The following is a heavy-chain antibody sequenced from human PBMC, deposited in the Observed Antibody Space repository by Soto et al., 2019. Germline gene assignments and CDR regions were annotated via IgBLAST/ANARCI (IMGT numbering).Heavy chain of an antibody. Sequence: EVQLVESGGGLVQPGGSLRLSCAASGFTVSSNYMTWVRQAPGKGLGWVSVIYSGGSTDYADSVKGRFTISRDNSKNTLYLQMNSLRAEDTVVYYCVRALMLTVTGGAFCIWGQGKMFTVSS. D-gene: IGHD3-16*01. CDR1: GFTVSSNY. CDR2: IYSGGST. CDR3: VRALMLTVTGGAFCI. V-gene: IGHV3-66*01. J-gene: IGHJ3*02.